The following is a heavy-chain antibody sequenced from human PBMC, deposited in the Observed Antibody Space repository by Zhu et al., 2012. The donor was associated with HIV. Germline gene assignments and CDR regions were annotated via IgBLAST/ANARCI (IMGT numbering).Heavy chain of an antibody. D-gene: IGHD3-22*01. J-gene: IGHJ4*02. V-gene: IGHV4-39*01. CDR2: IYYSGST. CDR1: GGSISSSSYY. Sequence: QVQLQESGPGLVKPSETLSLTCTVSGGSISSSSYYWGWIRQPPGKGLEWIGSIYYSGSTYYNPSLKSRVTISVDTSKNQFSLKLSSVTAADTAVYYCARRGVRYYDSSGYSYYFDYWGQGTLVTVSS. CDR3: ARRGVRYYDSSGYSYYFDY.